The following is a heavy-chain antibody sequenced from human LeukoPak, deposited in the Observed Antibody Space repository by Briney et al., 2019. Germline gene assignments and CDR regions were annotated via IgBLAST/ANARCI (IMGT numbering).Heavy chain of an antibody. CDR3: AHMDGCGDNGIVSYFDY. CDR2: IYWDDDK. J-gene: IGHJ4*02. V-gene: IGHV2-5*02. CDR1: GFSLSTSRVG. Sequence: ESGPTLVKLTQTLTLTCTFSGFSLSTSRVGVGWIRQPPGKALEWLALIYWDDDKRYSPSLKSRLTITKYASKNQVVLTMTNMDPVDTATYYCAHMDGCGDNGIVSYFDYWGQGTLVTVSS. D-gene: IGHD4-17*01.